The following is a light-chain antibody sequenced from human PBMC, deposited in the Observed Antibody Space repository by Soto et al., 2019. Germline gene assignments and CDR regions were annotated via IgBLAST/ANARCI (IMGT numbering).Light chain of an antibody. Sequence: DIVMTQTPLPSPVTLGQPASISCRSSHSLAHSDGNTYLSWFQQRPGQPPRLLIYTISNRFSGVPDRLSGSGAGTDFTLTISRVDAEDVGVYYCMQVTQFPPTLGGGTKVEIK. V-gene: IGKV2-24*01. CDR1: HSLAHSDGNTY. CDR3: MQVTQFPPT. J-gene: IGKJ4*01. CDR2: TIS.